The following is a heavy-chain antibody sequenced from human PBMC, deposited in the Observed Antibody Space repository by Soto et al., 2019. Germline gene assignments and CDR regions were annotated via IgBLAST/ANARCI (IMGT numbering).Heavy chain of an antibody. J-gene: IGHJ5*02. CDR3: ATSYDSGFDP. CDR2: ISPKSANT. CDR1: GYDFSKFD. Sequence: QIQLVQSGAELKRPGASVRVSCEASGYDFSKFDISWLRQAPGQGPEWMGRISPKSANTNYAQRFQGRVTMTADTSTSTAYMEVRRLRSDDTAVYYCATSYDSGFDPWSQGTLVTVSS. D-gene: IGHD3-3*01. V-gene: IGHV1-18*01.